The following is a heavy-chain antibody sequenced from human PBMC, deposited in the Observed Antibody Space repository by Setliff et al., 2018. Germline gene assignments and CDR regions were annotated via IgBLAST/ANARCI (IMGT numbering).Heavy chain of an antibody. D-gene: IGHD3-3*01. CDR1: GDSISSRPFY. V-gene: IGHV4-61*09. CDR3: ARMTGFQYIDV. CDR2: IYTSWST. Sequence: PSETLSLTCTVSGDSISSRPFYWGWFRQPAGKELEWIGQIYTSWSTIYNPSLKSRVTILLDTSKNQFSLTLTSVTAADTAVYYCARMTGFQYIDVWGKETTVTVSS. J-gene: IGHJ6*03.